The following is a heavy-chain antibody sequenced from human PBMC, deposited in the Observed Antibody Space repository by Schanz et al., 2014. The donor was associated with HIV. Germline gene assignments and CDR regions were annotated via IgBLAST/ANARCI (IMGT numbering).Heavy chain of an antibody. CDR1: GYTFNDYY. Sequence: QVQLVQSGAEVKKPGSSVKVSCKASGYTFNDYYIHWVRQAPGEGLEWMGWINGDDGATRYSQKFQGRVTMTRDGSSSTAFMELSRLRPDDTPVYYCATCRCDGELSLLRYWGQGTLVTVSS. CDR3: ATCRCDGELSLLRY. J-gene: IGHJ4*02. CDR2: INGDDGAT. D-gene: IGHD3-16*02. V-gene: IGHV1-2*02.